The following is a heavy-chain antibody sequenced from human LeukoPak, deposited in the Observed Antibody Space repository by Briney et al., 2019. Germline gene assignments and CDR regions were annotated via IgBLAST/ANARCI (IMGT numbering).Heavy chain of an antibody. CDR2: ISGSGGST. CDR3: AKNRVVVVPATHGAYYFDY. J-gene: IGHJ4*02. CDR1: GFTFSSYA. Sequence: GGSLRLSCAASGFTFSSYAMSWVRQAPGKGLEWVSAISGSGGSTYYADSVKGRFTISRDNSKNTLYLQMNSLRAEDTAVYYCAKNRVVVVPATHGAYYFDYWGQGTLVTVSS. D-gene: IGHD2-15*01. V-gene: IGHV3-23*01.